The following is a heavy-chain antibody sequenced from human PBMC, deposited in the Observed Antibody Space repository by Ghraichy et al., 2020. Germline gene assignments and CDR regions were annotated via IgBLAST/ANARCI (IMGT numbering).Heavy chain of an antibody. CDR3: AHRRSSSRVRGYFQH. Sequence: SGPTLVKPTQTLTLTCTFSGFSLSTSGVGVGWIRQPPGKALEWLALIYWNDDKRYSPSLKSRLTITKDTSKNQVVLTMTNMDPVDTATYYWAHRRSSSRVRGYFQHWGQGTLVTVSS. CDR2: IYWNDDK. D-gene: IGHD6-13*01. V-gene: IGHV2-5*01. CDR1: GFSLSTSGVG. J-gene: IGHJ1*01.